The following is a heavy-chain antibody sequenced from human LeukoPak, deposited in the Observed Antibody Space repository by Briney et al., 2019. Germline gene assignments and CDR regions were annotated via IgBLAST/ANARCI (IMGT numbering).Heavy chain of an antibody. Sequence: QSGGSLRLSCAASGFTVSSNYMSWVRQAPGKGLEWVSVIYSGGSTYYADSVKGRFTISRDNSKNTLYLQMNSLRAEDTAVYYCAGIHLPYSGYPSYFDYWGQGTLVTVSS. CDR2: IYSGGST. J-gene: IGHJ4*02. D-gene: IGHD5-12*01. CDR3: AGIHLPYSGYPSYFDY. CDR1: GFTVSSNY. V-gene: IGHV3-66*01.